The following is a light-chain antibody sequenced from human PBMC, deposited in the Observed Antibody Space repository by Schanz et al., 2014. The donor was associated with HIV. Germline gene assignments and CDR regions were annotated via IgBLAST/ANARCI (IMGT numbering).Light chain of an antibody. CDR1: QSVSSSY. V-gene: IGKV3-20*01. CDR2: GAS. J-gene: IGKJ2*01. Sequence: VLTQSPGTLSLSPGERATLSCRASQSVSSSYLAWYQQKPGQAPRLLIYGASSRATGIPDRFSGSGSGTDFTLTISRLEPEDFAVYYCQQYGSSPPYTFGQGTKLEIK. CDR3: QQYGSSPPYT.